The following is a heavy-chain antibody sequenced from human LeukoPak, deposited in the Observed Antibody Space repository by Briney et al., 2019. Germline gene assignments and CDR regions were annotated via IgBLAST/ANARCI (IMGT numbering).Heavy chain of an antibody. D-gene: IGHD2-8*01. CDR3: ATDVPPVYAILADAFDI. CDR1: GYTFTSYG. Sequence: ASVKVSCKASGYTFTSYGISWVRQAPGKGLEWMGGFDPEDGETIYAQKFQGRVTMTEDTSTDTAYMELSSLRSEDTAVYYCATDVPPVYAILADAFDIWGQGTMVTVSS. CDR2: FDPEDGET. V-gene: IGHV1-24*01. J-gene: IGHJ3*02.